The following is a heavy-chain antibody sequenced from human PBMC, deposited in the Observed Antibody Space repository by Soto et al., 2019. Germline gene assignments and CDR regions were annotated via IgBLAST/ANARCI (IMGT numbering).Heavy chain of an antibody. CDR1: GGSFSDYY. J-gene: IGHJ6*02. CDR2: INHSGST. CDR3: ARGATRLVRGPQKQLDFISKALEGRTHPHYAMDV. Sequence: SETLSLTCAVYGGSFSDYYWSWIRQPPGKGLEWIGEINHSGSTNNNPSLESRVTISVDTSKNQFSLKLSSVTAADTAVYYCARGATRLVRGPQKQLDFISKALEGRTHPHYAMDVWGQGTTVTVS. V-gene: IGHV4-34*01. D-gene: IGHD3-10*01.